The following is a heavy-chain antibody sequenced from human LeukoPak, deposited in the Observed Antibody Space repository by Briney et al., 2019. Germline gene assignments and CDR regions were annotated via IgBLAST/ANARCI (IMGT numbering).Heavy chain of an antibody. CDR1: GFIVSNIY. J-gene: IGHJ5*02. CDR2: IYHGENT. V-gene: IGHV3-53*01. Sequence: PGGSLRLSCAASGFIVSNIYMSWVRQAPGKGLEWISVIYHGENTYYADSVKGRFTISRDNSKNMLFLQMNSLRAEDTAVYYCANGDWFDPWGQGTLVTVSS. CDR3: ANGDWFDP.